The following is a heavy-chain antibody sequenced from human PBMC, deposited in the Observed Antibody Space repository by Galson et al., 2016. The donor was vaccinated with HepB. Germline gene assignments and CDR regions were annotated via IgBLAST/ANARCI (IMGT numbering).Heavy chain of an antibody. CDR3: ARIEGPDSY. V-gene: IGHV2-70*04. CDR1: GFSLSTSGMR. CDR2: NDWDEDK. Sequence: PALVKPTQTLTLTCPFSGFSLSTSGMRVSWIRQSPGKSLEWLARNDWDEDKFYSTSLKTRLTISKEIPKNQVVLTMTNMDPVDTATYYCARIEGPDSYWGKGTTVTVSS. D-gene: IGHD3-3*01. J-gene: IGHJ6*04.